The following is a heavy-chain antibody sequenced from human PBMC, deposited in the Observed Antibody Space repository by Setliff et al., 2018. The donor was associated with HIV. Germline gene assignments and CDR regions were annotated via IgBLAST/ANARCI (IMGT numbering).Heavy chain of an antibody. Sequence: GASVKVSCKASGYTFTSYDISWVRQAPGQGLEWMSWISAYNGNTNYAQKLQGRVTMTTDTSTSTADMELRSLRSDDTAVYYCAREIGDYYDSSGYYPPTDYYYGMDVWGQGTTVTVSS. D-gene: IGHD3-22*01. CDR1: GYTFTSYD. CDR2: ISAYNGNT. V-gene: IGHV1-18*01. CDR3: AREIGDYYDSSGYYPPTDYYYGMDV. J-gene: IGHJ6*02.